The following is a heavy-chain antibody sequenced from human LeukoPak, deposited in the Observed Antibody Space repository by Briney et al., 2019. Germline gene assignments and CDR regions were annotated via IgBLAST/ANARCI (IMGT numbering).Heavy chain of an antibody. D-gene: IGHD3-22*01. CDR2: INSDGSST. Sequence: GGSLRLSWAASGFTFSSYWIHWVRQAPGKGLVWVSRINSDGSSTSYADSVKGRFTISRDNAKNSLYLQMNSLRAEDTALYYCAKDMGYDSSGYYGYWGQGTLVTVSS. CDR3: AKDMGYDSSGYYGY. V-gene: IGHV3-74*01. CDR1: GFTFSSYW. J-gene: IGHJ4*02.